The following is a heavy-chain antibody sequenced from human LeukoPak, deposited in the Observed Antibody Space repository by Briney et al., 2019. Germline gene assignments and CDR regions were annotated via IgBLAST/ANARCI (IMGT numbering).Heavy chain of an antibody. Sequence: GGSLRLSCAASGFMFSSNWMSWVRLTPGKGLEWVANIKEDGTETYYVDSVKGRFTISRDNAKNSLYLQMSSLRVEDTAVYYCAKEGRSLQTYWGQGTLVTVSS. V-gene: IGHV3-7*03. J-gene: IGHJ4*02. CDR3: AKEGRSLQTY. CDR2: IKEDGTET. D-gene: IGHD5-24*01. CDR1: GFMFSSNW.